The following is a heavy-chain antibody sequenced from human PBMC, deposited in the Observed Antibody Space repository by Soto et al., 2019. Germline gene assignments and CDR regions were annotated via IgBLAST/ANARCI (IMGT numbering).Heavy chain of an antibody. Sequence: EVQLVESGGGLVKPGGSLRLSCAASGFTFSSYSMNWVRQAPGKGLEWVSSISSSSSYIYYADSVKGRFTISRDNAKNSLYLQMNSLRAEDTAVYYCARDPYDFWSGYYYYYYYMDVWGKGTTVTVSS. D-gene: IGHD3-3*01. CDR3: ARDPYDFWSGYYYYYYYMDV. J-gene: IGHJ6*03. CDR2: ISSSSSYI. CDR1: GFTFSSYS. V-gene: IGHV3-21*01.